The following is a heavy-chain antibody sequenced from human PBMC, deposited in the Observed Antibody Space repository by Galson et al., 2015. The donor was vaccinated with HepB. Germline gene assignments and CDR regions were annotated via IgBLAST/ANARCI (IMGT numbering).Heavy chain of an antibody. CDR3: ARDRAVANYYYYGMDV. J-gene: IGHJ6*02. CDR2: GT. V-gene: IGHV1-2*02. D-gene: IGHD6-19*01. Sequence: GTDYAQKFQGRVTMTRDTSISTAYMELSRLRSDDAAVYYCARDRAVANYYYYGMDVWGQGTTVTVSS.